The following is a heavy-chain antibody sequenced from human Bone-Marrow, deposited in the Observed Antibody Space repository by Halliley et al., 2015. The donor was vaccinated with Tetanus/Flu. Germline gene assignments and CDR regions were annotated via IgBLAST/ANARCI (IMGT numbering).Heavy chain of an antibody. CDR1: GFTFSNYW. V-gene: IGHV3-74*01. J-gene: IGHJ5*02. CDR2: INSDGSST. Sequence: SLRLSCAASGFTFSNYWMHWVRQAPGKGLVWVSRINSDGSSTGYADSVKGRFTISRDNAKTTVYLEMNSLRAEDTAMYYCARPVVDSGPTSWVDPGCQGALVTVSS. D-gene: IGHD2-15*01. CDR3: ARPVVDSGPTSWVDP.